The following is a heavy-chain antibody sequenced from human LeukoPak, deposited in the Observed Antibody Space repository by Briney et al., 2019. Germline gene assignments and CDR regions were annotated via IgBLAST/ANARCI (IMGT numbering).Heavy chain of an antibody. CDR1: GFTFSSYA. V-gene: IGHV3-23*01. CDR3: ARASGYDVFDY. CDR2: ISGSGGST. J-gene: IGHJ4*02. D-gene: IGHD5-12*01. Sequence: SGGSLRLSCAASGFTFSSYAMSWARQAPGKGLEWVSAISGSGGSTYYADSVKGRFTISRDNSKNTLYLQMNSLRAEDTAVYYCARASGYDVFDYWGQGTLVTVSS.